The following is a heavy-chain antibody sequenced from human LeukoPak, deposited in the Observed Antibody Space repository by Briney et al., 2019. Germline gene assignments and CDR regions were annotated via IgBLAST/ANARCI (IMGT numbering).Heavy chain of an antibody. Sequence: SETLSLTCTVSGGSISSYYGRCMRQPAGKGLEGIVRIYTSGSTNYNPSLKSRVTMSVDTSKNHFSLKLSSVTAPDTAVYYCARAGYSSGWYNVCWGQGTLVTVYS. CDR3: ARAGYSSGWYNVC. CDR1: GGSISSYY. D-gene: IGHD6-19*01. CDR2: IYTSGST. V-gene: IGHV4-4*07. J-gene: IGHJ4*02.